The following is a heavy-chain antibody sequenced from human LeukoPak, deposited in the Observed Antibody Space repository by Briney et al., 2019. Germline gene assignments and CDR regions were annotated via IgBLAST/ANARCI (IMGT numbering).Heavy chain of an antibody. Sequence: ASVKVSCTASGYTFTGYYMHWVRQAPGQGLEWMGWINPNSGGTNYAQKFQGRVTMTRDTSISTAYMELSRLRSDDTAVYYCASLDSSGPADTDAFDIWGQGTMVTVSS. J-gene: IGHJ3*02. D-gene: IGHD3-22*01. CDR3: ASLDSSGPADTDAFDI. CDR2: INPNSGGT. V-gene: IGHV1-2*02. CDR1: GYTFTGYY.